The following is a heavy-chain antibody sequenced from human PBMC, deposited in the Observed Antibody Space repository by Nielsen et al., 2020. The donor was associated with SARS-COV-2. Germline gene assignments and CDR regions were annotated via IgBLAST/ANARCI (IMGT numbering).Heavy chain of an antibody. Sequence: GESLKISCAASGFTFSSYEMNWVRQAPGKGLEWVSYISSSGSTIYYADSVKGRFTISRDNAKNSLYLQMNSLRAEDTAVYYCARDVGVYCGGDCSWYYGMDVWGQGTTVTVSS. V-gene: IGHV3-48*03. CDR1: GFTFSSYE. CDR3: ARDVGVYCGGDCSWYYGMDV. D-gene: IGHD2-21*02. J-gene: IGHJ6*02. CDR2: ISSSGSTI.